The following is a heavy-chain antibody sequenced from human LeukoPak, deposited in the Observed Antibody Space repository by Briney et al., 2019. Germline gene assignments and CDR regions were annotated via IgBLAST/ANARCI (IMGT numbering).Heavy chain of an antibody. D-gene: IGHD6-6*01. CDR1: GGSISSSSYY. J-gene: IGHJ4*02. V-gene: IGHV4-39*07. Sequence: SETLSLTCTVSGGSISSSSYYWGWIRQPPGKGLEWIGSIYYSGSTYYNPSLKSRVTISVDTSKNQFSLKLTSVTAADTAVYYCARERRQLAPNFDDWGQGTLVTVSS. CDR2: IYYSGST. CDR3: ARERRQLAPNFDD.